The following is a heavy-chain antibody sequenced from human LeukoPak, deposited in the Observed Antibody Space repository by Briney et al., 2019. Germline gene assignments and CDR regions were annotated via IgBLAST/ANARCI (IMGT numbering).Heavy chain of an antibody. CDR3: AKGKDYYDSSGYYYTYAFDI. J-gene: IGHJ3*02. D-gene: IGHD3-22*01. V-gene: IGHV3-30*04. CDR2: ISYDGSNK. Sequence: GGSLRLSCAASGFTFSSYAMHWVRRAPGKGLEWVAFISYDGSNKYYADSVKGRFTFSRDNSKNTLYLQMNSLRAEDTAVYYCAKGKDYYDSSGYYYTYAFDIWGQGTVVTVSS. CDR1: GFTFSSYA.